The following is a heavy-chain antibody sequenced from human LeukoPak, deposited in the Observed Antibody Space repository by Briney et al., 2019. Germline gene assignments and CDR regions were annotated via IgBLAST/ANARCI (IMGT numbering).Heavy chain of an antibody. V-gene: IGHV3-74*03. CDR2: ITSDGIST. CDR3: ARGGGYSYGSFDY. CDR1: GFTFSGTW. J-gene: IGHJ4*02. D-gene: IGHD5-18*01. Sequence: PGGSLRLSCAASGFTFSGTWMHWVRQPPGKGLVWVARITSDGISTTYAESVKGRFTISRDNAKNTLYLQMNSLRAEDTAVYYCARGGGYSYGSFDYWGQGTLVTVSS.